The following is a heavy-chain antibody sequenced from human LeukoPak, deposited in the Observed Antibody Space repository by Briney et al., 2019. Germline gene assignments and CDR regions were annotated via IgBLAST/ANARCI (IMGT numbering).Heavy chain of an antibody. Sequence: GASVKVSCKASVYSFTAYSIVWVRQAPGQGLEWMGWIHPHSGGTAYGKTFQGRVTMTRDTSISTAYMELNSLGSDDAAVYYCARLGTGYSLSYWGQGTLVTVSS. V-gene: IGHV1-2*02. D-gene: IGHD5-18*01. J-gene: IGHJ4*02. CDR1: VYSFTAYS. CDR3: ARLGTGYSLSY. CDR2: IHPHSGGT.